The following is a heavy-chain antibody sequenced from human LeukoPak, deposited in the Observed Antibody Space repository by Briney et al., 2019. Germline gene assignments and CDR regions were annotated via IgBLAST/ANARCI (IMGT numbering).Heavy chain of an antibody. CDR3: VVGYCSSTSCPSPPDY. D-gene: IGHD2-2*01. V-gene: IGHV4-30-4*01. CDR2: TYYSGST. CDR1: GGSISSGDYY. J-gene: IGHJ4*02. Sequence: SETLSLTCTVSGGSISSGDYYWSWIRQPPGKGLEWIGYTYYSGSTYYNPSLKSRVTISVDTSKNQFSLKLSSVTAADTAVYYCVVGYCSSTSCPSPPDYWGQGTLVTVSS.